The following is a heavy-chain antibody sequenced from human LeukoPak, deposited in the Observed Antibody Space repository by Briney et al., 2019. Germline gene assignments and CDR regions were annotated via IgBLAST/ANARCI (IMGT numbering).Heavy chain of an antibody. J-gene: IGHJ3*02. CDR3: ARQVTGYYDSSGDDAFDI. V-gene: IGHV5-51*01. CDR2: IYPGDSDT. D-gene: IGHD3-22*01. CDR1: GYSFTSYW. Sequence: PGDSRKISWKGSGYSFTSYWIGWVRQMPGKGLEWMGFIYPGDSDTRYSPSFQGQVTISADKSISTAYLQWSSLKASDTAMYYCARQVTGYYDSSGDDAFDIWGQGTMVTVSS.